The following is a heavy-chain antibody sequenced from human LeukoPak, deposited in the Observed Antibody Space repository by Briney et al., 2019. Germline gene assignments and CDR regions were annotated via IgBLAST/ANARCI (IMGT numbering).Heavy chain of an antibody. CDR3: VKVAKYYYGSETYYFFEH. V-gene: IGHV3-66*01. J-gene: IGHJ4*02. CDR2: FYGGGST. Sequence: PGGSLRLSCAASGFTVRSNYMSWVRQAPGKGLEWVSGFYGGGSTDYADSVKGRFTISRDNAKNSLYLQMNSLRVEDTAIYYCVKVAKYYYGSETYYFFEHWGQGTPVTASS. CDR1: GFTVRSNY. D-gene: IGHD3-10*01.